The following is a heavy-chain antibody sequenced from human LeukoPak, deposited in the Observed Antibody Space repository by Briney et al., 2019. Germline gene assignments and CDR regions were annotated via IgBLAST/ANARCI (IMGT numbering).Heavy chain of an antibody. Sequence: PSETLSLTCTVSGGSISRYYWSWIRQPPGTGLEWIGYIYYAGRADYNPSLKSRVSMSVDTSKNQFSLRVNSMTAADTAVYYCARGDFWSGAPTDWGQGTLVTVSS. CDR2: IYYAGRA. D-gene: IGHD3-3*01. CDR3: ARGDFWSGAPTD. CDR1: GGSISRYY. J-gene: IGHJ4*02. V-gene: IGHV4-59*01.